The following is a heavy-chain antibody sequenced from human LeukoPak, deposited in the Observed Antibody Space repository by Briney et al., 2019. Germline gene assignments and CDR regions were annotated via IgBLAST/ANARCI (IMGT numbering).Heavy chain of an antibody. V-gene: IGHV3-53*01. CDR3: ARDRHVDIVFDY. CDR1: GFTVSSNS. Sequence: GGSLRLSCTVSGFTVSSNSWSWVRQAPGKGLEWVSFIYSGGNTHYSDSVKGRFTISRDNAKNSLYLQMNSLRAEDTAVYYCARDRHVDIVFDYWGQGTLVTVSS. J-gene: IGHJ4*02. D-gene: IGHD5-12*01. CDR2: IYSGGNT.